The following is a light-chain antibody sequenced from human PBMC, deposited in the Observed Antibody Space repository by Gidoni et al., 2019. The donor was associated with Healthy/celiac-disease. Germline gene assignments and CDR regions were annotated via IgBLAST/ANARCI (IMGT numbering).Light chain of an antibody. CDR1: KLGDNY. Sequence: SYELTQPPSVSVSPGQTASITCSGDKLGDNYACWYQQKPGQSPVLVIYQDSKRPSGIPDRFSGSNSGNTATLTISGAQAMDEAYYYCQAWDSSTVVFGGGTKLTVL. J-gene: IGLJ2*01. CDR2: QDS. CDR3: QAWDSSTVV. V-gene: IGLV3-1*01.